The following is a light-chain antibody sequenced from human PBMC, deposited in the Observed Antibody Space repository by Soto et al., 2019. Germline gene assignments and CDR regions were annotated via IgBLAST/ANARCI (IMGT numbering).Light chain of an antibody. CDR3: QQYYSHPQT. V-gene: IGKV1-8*01. J-gene: IGKJ1*01. CDR2: AAS. Sequence: AIRRTQSPSSLSASTGDRVTLTCRASQGISSYLAWYKQKPGKAPKLLSYAASTLQSGVPSRFSGSGSGTDFTLTISCLQSEDFATYYCQQYYSHPQTFGQGTKVDI. CDR1: QGISSY.